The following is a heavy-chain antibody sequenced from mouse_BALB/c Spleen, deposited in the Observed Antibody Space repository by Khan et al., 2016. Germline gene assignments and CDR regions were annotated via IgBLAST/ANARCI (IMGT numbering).Heavy chain of an antibody. D-gene: IGHD1-1*01. Sequence: EVQLQESGPGLVKPSQSLSLTCTVTGYSITSDYAWNWIRQFPGNKLEWMGYITYSGSTVYNPSLKSRISITRDTSKNQFFLQLNSVTTEDTATYYCASSPYYYCSSLNWYFDVWGAGTTVTVSS. J-gene: IGHJ1*01. CDR1: GYSITSDYA. CDR3: ASSPYYYCSSLNWYFDV. V-gene: IGHV3-2*02. CDR2: ITYSGST.